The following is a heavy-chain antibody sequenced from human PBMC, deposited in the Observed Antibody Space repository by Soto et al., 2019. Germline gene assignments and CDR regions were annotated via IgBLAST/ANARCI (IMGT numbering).Heavy chain of an antibody. J-gene: IGHJ6*02. CDR3: AGRIAADLGMDV. CDR1: GYSFTSYW. CDR2: IDPSDSYT. D-gene: IGHD6-25*01. Sequence: GESLKISCKGSGYSFTSYWISWVHQMPGKGLEWMGRIDPSDSYTNYSPSFQGHVTISADKSISTAYLQWSSLKASDTAMYYCAGRIAADLGMDVWGQGTTVTVSS. V-gene: IGHV5-10-1*01.